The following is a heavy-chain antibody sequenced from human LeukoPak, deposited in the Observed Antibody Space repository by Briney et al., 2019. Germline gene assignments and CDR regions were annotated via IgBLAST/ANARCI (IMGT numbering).Heavy chain of an antibody. CDR3: AREYSGYDFDY. Sequence: GGSLRLSCAASGFTFSIYSMNWVRQAPGKGLEWVSSISSSSSYIYYADSVKGRFTISRDNAKNSLYLQMNSLRAEDTAVYYCAREYSGYDFDYWGQGTLVTVSS. J-gene: IGHJ4*02. D-gene: IGHD5-12*01. V-gene: IGHV3-21*01. CDR1: GFTFSIYS. CDR2: ISSSSSYI.